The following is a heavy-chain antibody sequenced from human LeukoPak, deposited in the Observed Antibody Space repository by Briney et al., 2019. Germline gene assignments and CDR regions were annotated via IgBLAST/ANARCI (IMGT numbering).Heavy chain of an antibody. Sequence: GSLRLSCAASGFSFSTYWMSWIRQPPGKGLEWIGYIYYSGSTNYNPSLKSRVTISVDTSKNQFSLKLSSVTAADTAVYYCARAGYCSSTSCYGGFDYWGQGTLVTVSS. V-gene: IGHV4-59*01. D-gene: IGHD2-2*01. J-gene: IGHJ4*02. CDR2: IYYSGST. CDR3: ARAGYCSSTSCYGGFDY. CDR1: GFSFSTYW.